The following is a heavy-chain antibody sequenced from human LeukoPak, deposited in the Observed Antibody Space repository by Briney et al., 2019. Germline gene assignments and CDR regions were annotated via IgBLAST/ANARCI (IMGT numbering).Heavy chain of an antibody. D-gene: IGHD2-15*01. CDR1: GDTLTDLS. Sequence: ASVKVSCKVSGDTLTDLSIHWVRQAPEKGLDWMGGFDPEDAEVIYAEKFQDRVTMTEDPSTDTAYLELSSLRSEDTAVYYCAAEGQWSLVHYFNSWGQGTLVTVSS. CDR2: FDPEDAEV. J-gene: IGHJ4*02. CDR3: AAEGQWSLVHYFNS. V-gene: IGHV1-24*01.